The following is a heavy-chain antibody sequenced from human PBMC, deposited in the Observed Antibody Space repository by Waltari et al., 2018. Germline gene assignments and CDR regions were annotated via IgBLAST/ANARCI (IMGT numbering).Heavy chain of an antibody. V-gene: IGHV4-61*02. J-gene: IGHJ3*01. CDR1: GDSISSGTYY. CDR3: ARGGGAVLMIYAL. D-gene: IGHD2-8*01. Sequence: QVQLQESGPGLVQPSQTLSLACTVSGDSISSGTYYWRWIRPPAGKGLEWIRRIYNRAGTPYNPSLKSRFSISLDTSKNQVSLKLSSVTAADTAVYYCARGGGAVLMIYALWGQGTMVTVSS. CDR2: IYNRAGT.